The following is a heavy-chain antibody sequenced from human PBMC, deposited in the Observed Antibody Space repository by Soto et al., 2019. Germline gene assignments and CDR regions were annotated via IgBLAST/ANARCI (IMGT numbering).Heavy chain of an antibody. CDR3: ARDPSYYGMDV. J-gene: IGHJ6*02. Sequence: GASVKVSCKASGGTFSSYAISWVRQAPGQGLEWMGGIIAGFGTTNYAQKFQGRVTITRDTSASTAYMELSSLRSEDTAVYYCARDPSYYGMDVWGQGTTVTVSS. V-gene: IGHV1-69*05. CDR2: IIAGFGTT. CDR1: GGTFSSYA.